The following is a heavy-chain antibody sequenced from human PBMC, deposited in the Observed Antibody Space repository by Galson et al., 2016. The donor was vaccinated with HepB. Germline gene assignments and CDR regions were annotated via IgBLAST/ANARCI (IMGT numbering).Heavy chain of an antibody. J-gene: IGHJ4*02. CDR3: VKDIGLSGTTDY. Sequence: SLRLSCAASGFTFSHHALHWVRQAPGKRPAYVSAISGNGGNTYYADSVKGRFTISRDNSKNKLYLQMSSLRTEDTAVYYCVKDIGLSGTTDYWGQGTLVTVSS. V-gene: IGHV3-64D*09. CDR1: GFTFSHHA. D-gene: IGHD1-7*01. CDR2: ISGNGGNT.